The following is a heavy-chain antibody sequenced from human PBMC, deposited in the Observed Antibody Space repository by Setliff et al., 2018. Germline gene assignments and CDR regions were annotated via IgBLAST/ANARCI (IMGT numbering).Heavy chain of an antibody. Sequence: GSLRLSCAASGFTFSDYGMNWVRQAPGKGLEWVACLSGGSSYIHYADSMKGRFTISRDDSKNSLYLQMNSLRAEDTGVYYCARDHGVVPGVDYMDVWGKGTTVTVSS. CDR2: LSGGSSYI. CDR1: GFTFSDYG. D-gene: IGHD7-27*01. V-gene: IGHV3-21*05. J-gene: IGHJ6*03. CDR3: ARDHGVVPGVDYMDV.